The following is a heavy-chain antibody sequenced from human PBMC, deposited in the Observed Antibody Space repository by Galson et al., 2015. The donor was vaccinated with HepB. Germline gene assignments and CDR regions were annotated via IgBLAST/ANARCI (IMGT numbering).Heavy chain of an antibody. V-gene: IGHV4-38-2*02. CDR2: IYHSGST. J-gene: IGHJ4*02. D-gene: IGHD4-17*01. CDR1: GYSISSGYY. Sequence: ETLSLTCTVSGYSISSGYYWGWIRQPPGRGLEWIGSIYHSGSTYYNPSLKSRVTISVDTSKNQFSLKLSSVTAADTAVYYCAGETQIIYGDYGGCFDYWGQGTLVTVSS. CDR3: AGETQIIYGDYGGCFDY.